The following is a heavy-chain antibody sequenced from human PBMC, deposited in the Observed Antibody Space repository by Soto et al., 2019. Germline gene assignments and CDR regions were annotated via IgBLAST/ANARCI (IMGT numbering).Heavy chain of an antibody. CDR3: ASEPGFLEWLLGY. CDR2: ISYDGSNK. J-gene: IGHJ4*02. V-gene: IGHV3-30-3*01. Sequence: GGSLRLSCAASGFTFSSYAMHWVRQAPGKGLEWVAVISYDGSNKYYADSVKGRFTISRDNSKNTLYLQMNSLRAEDTAVYYCASEPGFLEWLLGYWGQGTLVTVSS. CDR1: GFTFSSYA. D-gene: IGHD3-3*01.